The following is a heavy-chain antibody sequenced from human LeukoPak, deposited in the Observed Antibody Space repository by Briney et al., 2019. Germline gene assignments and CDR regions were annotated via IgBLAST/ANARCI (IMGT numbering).Heavy chain of an antibody. CDR3: AKFGFGSGGYYFDF. J-gene: IGHJ4*02. CDR1: GGSISSYY. D-gene: IGHD2-15*01. CDR2: IYTSGST. V-gene: IGHV4-4*07. Sequence: SETLSLTCTVSGGSISSYYWSWIRQPAGKGLEWIGRIYTSGSTNYNPTLKSRVTMSVDTSKNQYSLKLRSVTAADTAVYYCAKFGFGSGGYYFDFWGQGTLVTVSS.